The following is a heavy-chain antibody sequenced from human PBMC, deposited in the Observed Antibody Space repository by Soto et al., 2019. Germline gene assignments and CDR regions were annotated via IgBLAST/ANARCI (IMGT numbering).Heavy chain of an antibody. J-gene: IGHJ4*02. Sequence: QVQLQESGPGLVKPSQTLSLTCTVSGGSISSGGYYWSWIRQHPGKGLEWIGYIYYSGSTYYNPSRKSCVTISVDTSKNQFSLKLSPVTAADTAVYYCARGAEAMIPPYYFDYWGQGTLVTVSS. CDR1: GGSISSGGYY. CDR2: IYYSGST. V-gene: IGHV4-31*03. D-gene: IGHD3-22*01. CDR3: ARGAEAMIPPYYFDY.